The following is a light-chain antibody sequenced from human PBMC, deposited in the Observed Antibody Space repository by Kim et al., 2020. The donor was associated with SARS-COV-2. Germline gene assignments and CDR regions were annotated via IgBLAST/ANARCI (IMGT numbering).Light chain of an antibody. CDR2: GAS. J-gene: IGKJ1*01. Sequence: SVSPGERATLSCRASRSITSNLAWYQQKPGQAPRLLIYGASIRATGIPARFSDSGSGTEFTLTISNLQSEDVAVYYCQQYDDWWTFGQGTKVDIK. CDR3: QQYDDWWT. V-gene: IGKV3-15*01. CDR1: RSITSN.